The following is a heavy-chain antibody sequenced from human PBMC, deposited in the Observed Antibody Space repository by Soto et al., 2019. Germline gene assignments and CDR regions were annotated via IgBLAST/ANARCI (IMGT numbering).Heavy chain of an antibody. CDR2: ISPYNGNT. CDR3: SRDAQKRLVAAFDI. V-gene: IGHV1-18*01. D-gene: IGHD6-19*01. Sequence: ASVKVSCKASGYTFVSYGISWVRQAPGQGLEWMGWISPYNGNTNYAPKFQGRVTMTTDPSTSTVYMELRSLRSDDTAVYYCSRDAQKRLVAAFDIWGQGTMVTV. J-gene: IGHJ3*02. CDR1: GYTFVSYG.